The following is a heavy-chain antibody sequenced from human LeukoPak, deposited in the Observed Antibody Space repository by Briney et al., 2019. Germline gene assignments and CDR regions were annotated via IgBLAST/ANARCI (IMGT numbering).Heavy chain of an antibody. D-gene: IGHD4-17*01. CDR3: AKDWEDYGDSDY. CDR1: GFTFSSYA. J-gene: IGHJ4*02. V-gene: IGHV3-23*01. Sequence: PGGSLRLSCAASGFTFSSYAMSWVRQAPGKGLEWVSAISGSGGSTYYADSVKGRFTISRDNSKNTLYLQMNSPRAEDTAVYYCAKDWEDYGDSDYWGQGTLVTVSS. CDR2: ISGSGGST.